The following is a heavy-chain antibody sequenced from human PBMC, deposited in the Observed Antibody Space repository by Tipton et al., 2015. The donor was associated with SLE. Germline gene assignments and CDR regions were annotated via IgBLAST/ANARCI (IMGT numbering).Heavy chain of an antibody. CDR1: GGSFSGYY. V-gene: IGHV4-34*01. CDR2: INHSGST. CDR3: ARGAAAGPFDY. Sequence: TLSLTCAVYGGSFSGYYWSWIRQPPGKGLEWIGEINHSGSTNYNPPLKSRVTISVDTSKNQFSLKLSSVTAADTAVYYCARGAAAGPFDYWGQGTLVTVSS. J-gene: IGHJ4*02. D-gene: IGHD6-13*01.